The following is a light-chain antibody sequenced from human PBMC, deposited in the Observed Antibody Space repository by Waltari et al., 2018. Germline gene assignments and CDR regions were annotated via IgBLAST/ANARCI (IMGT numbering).Light chain of an antibody. CDR2: GAS. CDR3: QQTDSFPLT. J-gene: IGKJ4*01. V-gene: IGKV1-12*01. Sequence: DIQMTQSPSSVSASVGDRVTISCRASQGIGTWLAWYQQKPGKAPNLLIHGASSLQSGVPSRFSGSGSVTEFTLTINGLQPEDFATYYCQQTDSFPLTLGGGTKVEMK. CDR1: QGIGTW.